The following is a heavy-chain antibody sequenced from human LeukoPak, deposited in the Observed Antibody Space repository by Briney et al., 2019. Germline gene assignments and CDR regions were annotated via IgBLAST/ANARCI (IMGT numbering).Heavy chain of an antibody. J-gene: IGHJ5*02. CDR3: ARGRINYYGSGSRGNWFDP. D-gene: IGHD3-10*01. CDR2: INHSGST. Sequence: GSLRLSCAASGLTFSSYGMGWVRQPPGKGLEWIGEINHSGSTNYNPSLKSRVTISVDTSKNQFSLKLSSVTAADTAVYYCARGRINYYGSGSRGNWFDPWGQGTLVTVSS. V-gene: IGHV4-34*01. CDR1: GLTFSSYG.